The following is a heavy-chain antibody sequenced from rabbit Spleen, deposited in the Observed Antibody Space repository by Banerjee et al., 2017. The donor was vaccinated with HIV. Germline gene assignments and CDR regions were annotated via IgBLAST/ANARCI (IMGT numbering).Heavy chain of an antibody. Sequence: QLEESGGGLVQPGGSLTLSCKAYGFTINNYWMNWVRQAPGKGLEWIGIIYPITETTYYANWVNGRFTISSDNARNTVDLQMNSLTAADTATYFCAREDVGGSVSLWGQGTLVTVS. CDR2: IYPITETT. CDR3: AREDVGGSVSL. D-gene: IGHD1-1*01. V-gene: IGHV1S7*01. CDR1: GFTINNYW. J-gene: IGHJ4*01.